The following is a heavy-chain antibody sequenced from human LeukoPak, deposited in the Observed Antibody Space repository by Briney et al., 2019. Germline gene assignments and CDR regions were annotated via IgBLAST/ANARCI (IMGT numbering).Heavy chain of an antibody. D-gene: IGHD2/OR15-2a*01. J-gene: IGHJ3*02. CDR2: IDSDGSYI. CDR1: GFTFRSSL. CDR3: VRGNNAFDM. Sequence: GGSLRLSCAASGFTFRSSLMHWVRHTPGKGLLWVSHIDSDGSYIVYADSVKGRFTVSRDNAKNTLYLQMNSLRAEDTAVYYCVRGNNAFDMWGQGTMVTVSS. V-gene: IGHV3-74*01.